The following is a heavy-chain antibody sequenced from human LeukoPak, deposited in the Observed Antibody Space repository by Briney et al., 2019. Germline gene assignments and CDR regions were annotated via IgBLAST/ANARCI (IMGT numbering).Heavy chain of an antibody. CDR2: ISSSSSYI. Sequence: GGSLRLSCAASGFTFSSYSMNWVRQAPGKGLEWVSSISSSSSYIYYADSVKGRFTISRDNAKNSLYLQMNSLRAEDTAVYYCAKRAVAGIIDAFDIWGQGTMVTVSS. CDR1: GFTFSSYS. D-gene: IGHD6-19*01. V-gene: IGHV3-21*01. J-gene: IGHJ3*02. CDR3: AKRAVAGIIDAFDI.